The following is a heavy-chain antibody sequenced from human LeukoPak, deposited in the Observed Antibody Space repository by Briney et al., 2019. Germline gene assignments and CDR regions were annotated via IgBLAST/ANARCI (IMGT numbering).Heavy chain of an antibody. Sequence: GGSLRLPCAASGFTFSGSAMHWVRQASGKGLEWVGRIRSKANSYATAYAASVKGRFTISRDDSKNTAYLQMNSLKTEDTAVYYCTSQGPYDSSGYYDYWGQGTLVTVSS. CDR3: TSQGPYDSSGYYDY. CDR2: IRSKANSYAT. J-gene: IGHJ4*02. V-gene: IGHV3-73*01. D-gene: IGHD3-22*01. CDR1: GFTFSGSA.